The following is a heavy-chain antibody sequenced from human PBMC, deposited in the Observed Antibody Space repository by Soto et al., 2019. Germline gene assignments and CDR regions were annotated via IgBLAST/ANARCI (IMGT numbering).Heavy chain of an antibody. CDR2: ISAYNGNT. Sequence: GASVKVSCKASGYTFTSYGISWVRQAPGQGLEWMGWISAYNGNTNYAQKLQGRVTVTTDTSTSTAYMELRSLRSDDTAVYYCARDLGEDIVVVVAAMDYWGQGTLVTVSS. J-gene: IGHJ4*02. D-gene: IGHD2-15*01. V-gene: IGHV1-18*01. CDR3: ARDLGEDIVVVVAAMDY. CDR1: GYTFTSYG.